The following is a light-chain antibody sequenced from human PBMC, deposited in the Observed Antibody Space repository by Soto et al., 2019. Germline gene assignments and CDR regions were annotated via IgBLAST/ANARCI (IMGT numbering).Light chain of an antibody. Sequence: QSVLTQPASVSGSPGQSITISCTGTSSDVGDYDYVSWYQQHPGKAPKLIIYDVSNRPSGVSNRFSGSKSGNTAPLTISGLQAEDEADYYCSSYTSSSTLVVFGGGTQLTVL. CDR2: DVS. J-gene: IGLJ2*01. CDR1: SSDVGDYDY. V-gene: IGLV2-14*03. CDR3: SSYTSSSTLVV.